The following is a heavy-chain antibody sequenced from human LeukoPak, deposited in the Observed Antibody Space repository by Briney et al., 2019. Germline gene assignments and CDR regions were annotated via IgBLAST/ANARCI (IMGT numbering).Heavy chain of an antibody. CDR3: ARRSGDYSSPFFY. CDR2: ISSSSSTI. Sequence: GGSLRLSCAASGFTFSSYSMNWVRQAPGKGVEWVSYISSSSSTIYYADSVKGRFTISRDNAKNSLYLQMNSLRAEDTAVYYCARRSGDYSSPFFYWGQGTLVTVSS. J-gene: IGHJ4*02. V-gene: IGHV3-48*01. CDR1: GFTFSSYS. D-gene: IGHD4-17*01.